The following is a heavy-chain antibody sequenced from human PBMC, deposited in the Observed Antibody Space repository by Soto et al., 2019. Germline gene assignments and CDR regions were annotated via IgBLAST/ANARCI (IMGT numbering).Heavy chain of an antibody. V-gene: IGHV3-23*01. D-gene: IGHD3-3*01. J-gene: IGHJ6*02. Sequence: PGGSLRRSCAASGFTFSSYAMSCVRQPPCEGLEWFSSIGASGGNIYCADSVKGRFTISRDNSKNTLYLQMNSLRAEDTAVYYCAKDMYYHFWSGYYNGMDVSCQGSTVTVS. CDR2: IGASGGNI. CDR3: AKDMYYHFWSGYYNGMDV. CDR1: GFTFSSYA.